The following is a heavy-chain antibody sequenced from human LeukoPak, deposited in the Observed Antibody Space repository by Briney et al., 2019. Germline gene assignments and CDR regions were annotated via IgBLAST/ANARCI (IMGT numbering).Heavy chain of an antibody. D-gene: IGHD5-18*01. CDR3: ARFVDTAMVADY. CDR2: IDPSDSYT. J-gene: IGHJ4*02. CDR1: GYSFTSYW. V-gene: IGHV5-10-1*01. Sequence: GESLRISCKGSGYSFTSYWISWVRQMPVKGLEWMGRIDPSDSYTNYSPSFQGHVTISADKSISTAYLQWSSLKASDTAMYYCARFVDTAMVADYWGQGTLVTVSS.